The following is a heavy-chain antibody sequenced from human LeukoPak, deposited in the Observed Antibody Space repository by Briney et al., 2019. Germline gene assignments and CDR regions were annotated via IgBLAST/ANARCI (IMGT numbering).Heavy chain of an antibody. CDR2: ISGRGYNT. D-gene: IGHD6-6*01. CDR1: GFTFSSYA. V-gene: IGHV3-23*01. Sequence: GGSLRLSCAASGFTFSSYAMSCVRQVPGKGLEWVSVISGRGYNTYYAVSVMGRFTISRDKSKNMLYLQMNSVRAEDTAVYYCAKWEYSISGIDDYWGQGTLVTVSS. CDR3: AKWEYSISGIDDY. J-gene: IGHJ4*02.